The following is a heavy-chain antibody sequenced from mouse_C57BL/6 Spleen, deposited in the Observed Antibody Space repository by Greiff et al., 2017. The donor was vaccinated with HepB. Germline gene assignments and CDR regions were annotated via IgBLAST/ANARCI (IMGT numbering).Heavy chain of an antibody. Sequence: EVMLVESGEGLVKPGGSLKLSCAASGFTFSSYAMSWVRQTPEKRLEWVAYISSGGDYIYYADTVKGRFTISRDNARNTLYLQMSSVKSEDTAMDYCTREGYDGGFAYWGQGTLVTVSA. CDR2: ISSGGDYI. CDR1: GFTFSSYA. CDR3: TREGYDGGFAY. J-gene: IGHJ3*01. V-gene: IGHV5-9-1*02. D-gene: IGHD2-2*01.